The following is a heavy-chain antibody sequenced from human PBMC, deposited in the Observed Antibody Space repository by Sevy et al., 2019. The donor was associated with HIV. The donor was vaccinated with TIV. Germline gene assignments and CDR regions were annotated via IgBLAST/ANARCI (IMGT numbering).Heavy chain of an antibody. CDR2: IIPIFVTA. CDR3: ARVGSRGSLVVVAASDAFDI. V-gene: IGHV1-69*13. CDR1: GGTFSSYA. Sequence: ASVKVSCKASGGTFSSYAISWVRQAPGQGLEWMGGIIPIFVTANYAQKFQGRVTVTADDSTSTAYMGLSSLRSEDTAVYYCARVGSRGSLVVVAASDAFDIWGQGTMVTVSS. J-gene: IGHJ3*02. D-gene: IGHD2-15*01.